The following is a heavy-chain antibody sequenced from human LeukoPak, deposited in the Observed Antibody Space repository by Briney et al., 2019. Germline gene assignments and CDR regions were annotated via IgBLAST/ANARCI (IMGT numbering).Heavy chain of an antibody. CDR3: ATSFVY. V-gene: IGHV3-48*03. CDR1: GFTFSNFE. CDR2: ITSSGGTT. J-gene: IGHJ4*02. Sequence: PGGSLRLSCAASGFTFSNFEMNWVRHAPGEGLEWISYITSSGGTTYYTDSVKGRFTISRDNARNSLYLQMNSLRVEDTGVYYCATSFVYWGQGTLVSVFS.